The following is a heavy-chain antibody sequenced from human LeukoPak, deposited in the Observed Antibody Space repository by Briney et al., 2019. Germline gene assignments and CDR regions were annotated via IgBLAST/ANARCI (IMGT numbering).Heavy chain of an antibody. J-gene: IGHJ4*02. CDR1: GDSVSSDSAP. CDR2: TYYRAQWFL. CDR3: ARGSGYYDTASFSFVDN. Sequence: SQTLSLTCAISGDSVSSDSAPWNWIRQSPSRGLEWLGRTYYRAQWFLDYAVSVKTRITIKSDTSRNQFSLELNSVTPEDTGVYYCARGSGYYDTASFSFVDNWGQGTLVTVSS. D-gene: IGHD3-22*01. V-gene: IGHV6-1*01.